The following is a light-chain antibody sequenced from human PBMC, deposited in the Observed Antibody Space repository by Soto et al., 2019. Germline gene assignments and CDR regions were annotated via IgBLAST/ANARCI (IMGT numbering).Light chain of an antibody. Sequence: EIVMTQSPATLSVSPGERAPLSCRASQSISSNLAWYQQKPGQAPRLLMFRTSSRATGFPARFSGTVSGTEFNLTISSLQSEDLGVYYCQQYKNWPRATFGGGTKVDI. V-gene: IGKV3-15*01. CDR2: RTS. J-gene: IGKJ4*01. CDR1: QSISSN. CDR3: QQYKNWPRAT.